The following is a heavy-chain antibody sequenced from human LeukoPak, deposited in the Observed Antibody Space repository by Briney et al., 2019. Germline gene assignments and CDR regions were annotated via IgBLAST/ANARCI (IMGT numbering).Heavy chain of an antibody. D-gene: IGHD2-21*02. Sequence: GASVKVSCKASGYTFTAHYMHWVRQAPGQGLEWMGWIYPNTGGTNYAQKFQGRVTMTRDTSISTAYMELGRLTSDDTAVYFCASVTDSHFSSEDYWGQGTLVTVSS. CDR1: GYTFTAHY. J-gene: IGHJ4*02. CDR3: ASVTDSHFSSEDY. V-gene: IGHV1-2*02. CDR2: IYPNTGGT.